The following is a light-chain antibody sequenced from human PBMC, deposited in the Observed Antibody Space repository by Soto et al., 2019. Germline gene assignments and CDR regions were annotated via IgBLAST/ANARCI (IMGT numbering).Light chain of an antibody. Sequence: EIVLTQSPGTLSLSPGERATLSCRASQSVSSSYLAWYQQKPGQAPRLLIYGASSRATGIPDRFSGSGSGTDFTLTISRLEPEDFAVYYCQQYGSSPSFGGGTQVEIQ. J-gene: IGKJ4*01. CDR2: GAS. V-gene: IGKV3-20*01. CDR3: QQYGSSPS. CDR1: QSVSSSY.